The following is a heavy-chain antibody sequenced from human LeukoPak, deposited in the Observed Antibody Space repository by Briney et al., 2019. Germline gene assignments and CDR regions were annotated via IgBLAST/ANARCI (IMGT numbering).Heavy chain of an antibody. V-gene: IGHV3-53*01. J-gene: IGHJ4*02. CDR1: GFTVSSNY. D-gene: IGHD3-22*01. CDR2: IYSGGST. CDR3: AREAGDSSGYALDY. Sequence: GGSLRLSCAASGFTVSSNYMSWVRQAPGKGLEWVSVIYSGGSTYYADSVKGRFTISRDNSKNTLYLQMNSLRAEDTAVYYCAREAGDSSGYALDYWGQGTLVTVSS.